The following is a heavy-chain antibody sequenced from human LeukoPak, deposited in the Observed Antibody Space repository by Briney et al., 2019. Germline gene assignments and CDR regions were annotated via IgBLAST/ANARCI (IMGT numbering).Heavy chain of an antibody. Sequence: GGSLRLSCAASGFTFSSYAMSWVRQAPGKGLEWVSAISGSGGSTYYADSVKGRFTIPRDNSKNTLYLQMNSLRAEDTAVYYCARVRGVGRAFDIWGQGTMVTVSS. D-gene: IGHD1-26*01. CDR2: ISGSGGST. CDR1: GFTFSSYA. J-gene: IGHJ3*02. CDR3: ARVRGVGRAFDI. V-gene: IGHV3-23*01.